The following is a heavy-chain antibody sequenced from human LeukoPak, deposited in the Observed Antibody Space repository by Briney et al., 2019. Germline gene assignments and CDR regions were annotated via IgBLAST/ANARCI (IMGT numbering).Heavy chain of an antibody. CDR1: GFTFRDSA. D-gene: IGHD3-16*02. CDR3: ARDMELST. CDR2: ISFTGTTA. J-gene: IGHJ3*01. Sequence: SGGFLRLSCAASGFTFRDSAMSWVPQAPGKGLEWVSLISFTGTTAYYAGSVKGLFTISRDNTKDTLYLKMNSLRAEDTAIYYCARDMELSTWGLGTLVTVSS. V-gene: IGHV3-23*01.